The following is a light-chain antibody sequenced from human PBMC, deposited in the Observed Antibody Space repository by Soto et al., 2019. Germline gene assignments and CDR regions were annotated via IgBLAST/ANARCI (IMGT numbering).Light chain of an antibody. V-gene: IGKV1-33*01. CDR2: GGS. J-gene: IGKJ4*01. CDR1: QAIRNY. Sequence: DIQMTQSPSSLSASVGDRVTITCQASQAIRNYLNWYQQRPGTAPKLLIYGGSTLETGVPSRFSGRRSAADFTLTISSLQPEDIATYYCQQYDTLPPTFGGGTKVEIK. CDR3: QQYDTLPPT.